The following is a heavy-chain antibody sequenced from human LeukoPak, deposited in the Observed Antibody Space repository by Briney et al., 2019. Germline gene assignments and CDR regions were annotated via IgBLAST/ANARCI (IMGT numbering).Heavy chain of an antibody. CDR1: GGSINSYY. D-gene: IGHD2-2*01. CDR2: IYYTGST. J-gene: IGHJ4*02. V-gene: IGHV4-59*01. Sequence: SETLSLTCTVSGGSINSYYWSWIRQPPGKGLEWMGYIYYTGSTNFNPSLKSRVTMSVDTSQRQFSLKLTSVTAADTAVYFCARSRVIPAASTFDYWGRGTLVTVSS. CDR3: ARSRVIPAASTFDY.